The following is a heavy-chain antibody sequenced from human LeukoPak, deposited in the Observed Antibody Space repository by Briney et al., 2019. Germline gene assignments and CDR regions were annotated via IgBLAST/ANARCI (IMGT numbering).Heavy chain of an antibody. D-gene: IGHD6-19*01. CDR2: FDPDDGKT. CDR3: TTVVAGNWFDP. CDR1: GYSLTKLS. Sequence: ASVKVSCKISGYSLTKLSVHWVRQAPGKGLEWMGGFDPDDGKTIWAEKFQGRVTMTEGTSTDTAYMDLNSLSSDDTAVYYCTTVVAGNWFDPWGQGTLVTISS. J-gene: IGHJ5*02. V-gene: IGHV1-24*01.